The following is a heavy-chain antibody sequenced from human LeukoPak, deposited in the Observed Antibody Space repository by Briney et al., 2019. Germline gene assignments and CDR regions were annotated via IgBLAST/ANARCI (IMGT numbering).Heavy chain of an antibody. Sequence: PSETLSLTCTVSLDSTTSNFWSWVRQPPGKGLEWIGEIHRSGSTNYNPSLQRRVTISIDRPKNQIALELPSVTAADTAVYYCAREIIGGFNPGAYWGQGTLVTVSS. D-gene: IGHD3-16*02. CDR2: IHRSGST. CDR3: AREIIGGFNPGAY. CDR1: LDSTTSNF. J-gene: IGHJ4*02. V-gene: IGHV4-4*02.